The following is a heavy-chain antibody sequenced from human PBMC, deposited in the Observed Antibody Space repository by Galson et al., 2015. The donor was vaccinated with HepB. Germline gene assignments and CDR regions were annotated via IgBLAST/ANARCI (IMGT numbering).Heavy chain of an antibody. CDR1: GYTFTSYY. CDR3: ARDGLDDYYGSGSYPSLGAFDI. V-gene: IGHV1-46*03. D-gene: IGHD3-10*01. CDR2: INPSGGST. Sequence: SVKVSCKASGYTFTSYYMHWVRQAPGQGLEWMGIINPSGGSTSYAQKFQGRVTMTRDTSTSTVYMELSSLRSEDTAVYYCARDGLDDYYGSGSYPSLGAFDIWGQGTMVTVSS. J-gene: IGHJ3*02.